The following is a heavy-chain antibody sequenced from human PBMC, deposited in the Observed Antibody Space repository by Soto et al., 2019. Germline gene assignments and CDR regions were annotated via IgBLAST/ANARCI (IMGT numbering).Heavy chain of an antibody. Sequence: QLQLQESGPGLVKPSETLSLTCTVSGGSISSSSYYWGWIRQPPGKGLEWIGSIYYSGSTYYNPSLKSRVTISVDTSKNQFSLKLSSVTAADTAVYYCARPGYSYATPSFDAFDIWGQGTMVTVSS. D-gene: IGHD5-18*01. CDR2: IYYSGST. CDR3: ARPGYSYATPSFDAFDI. J-gene: IGHJ3*02. CDR1: GGSISSSSYY. V-gene: IGHV4-39*01.